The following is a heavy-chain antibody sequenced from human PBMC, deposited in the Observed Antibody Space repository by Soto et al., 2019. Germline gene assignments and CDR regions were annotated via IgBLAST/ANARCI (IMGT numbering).Heavy chain of an antibody. CDR3: ASPDYDSSGYYYDY. Sequence: PLRLSCAASGFTFSSYAVHWFRQAPGKGLERVAVISYDGSNKYYADSVKGRFTISRDNSKNTLYLQMNSLRAEDTAVYYCASPDYDSSGYYYDYWGQGTLVTVSS. V-gene: IGHV3-30-3*01. D-gene: IGHD3-22*01. J-gene: IGHJ4*02. CDR1: GFTFSSYA. CDR2: ISYDGSNK.